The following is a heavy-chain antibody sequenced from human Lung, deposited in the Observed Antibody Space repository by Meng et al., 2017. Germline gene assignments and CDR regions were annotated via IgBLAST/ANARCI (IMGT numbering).Heavy chain of an antibody. J-gene: IGHJ4*02. Sequence: QVRLVQSGAGVKKPGASVKVSCKPSGYTFPDYWLHWVRRAPGQGLEWMGRINPKSGDTHYAQRFQGRVTMTGDTSISTAYMELSGLRSDDTAMYYCARDEDISAAGKLFGDYWGQGTLVTVSS. V-gene: IGHV1-2*06. CDR1: GYTFPDYW. CDR2: INPKSGDT. D-gene: IGHD6-13*01. CDR3: ARDEDISAAGKLFGDY.